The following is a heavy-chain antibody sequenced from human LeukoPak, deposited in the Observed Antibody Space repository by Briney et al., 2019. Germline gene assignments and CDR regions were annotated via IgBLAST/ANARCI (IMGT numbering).Heavy chain of an antibody. Sequence: ASVKVSCKASGYTFTSYGISWVRQAPGQGLEWMGWISAYNGNTNYAQKLQGRVTMTTDTSTSTAYMELRSLRSDDTAVYYCARDPMVRGVMLPFDYWGQGTLVTVSS. CDR3: ARDPMVRGVMLPFDY. CDR1: GYTFTSYG. V-gene: IGHV1-18*01. J-gene: IGHJ4*02. D-gene: IGHD3-10*01. CDR2: ISAYNGNT.